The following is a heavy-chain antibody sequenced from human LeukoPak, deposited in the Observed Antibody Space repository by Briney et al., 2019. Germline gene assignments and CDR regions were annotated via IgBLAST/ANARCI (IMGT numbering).Heavy chain of an antibody. V-gene: IGHV1-24*01. J-gene: IGHJ4*02. Sequence: ASVKVSCKVSGYTLTELSMHWVRQAPGKGLEWMGGFDPEDGETIYAQKFQGRVTMTEDTSTDTAYMELSSLRSEDTAVYYCATDPGWGFTGHYWGQGTLVTVSS. CDR3: ATDPGWGFTGHY. D-gene: IGHD1-26*01. CDR1: GYTLTELS. CDR2: FDPEDGET.